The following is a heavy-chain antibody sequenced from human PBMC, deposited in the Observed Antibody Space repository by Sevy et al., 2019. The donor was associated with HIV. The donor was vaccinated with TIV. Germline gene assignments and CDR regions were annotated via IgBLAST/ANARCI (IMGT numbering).Heavy chain of an antibody. Sequence: GGSLRLSCAASGFTFSSYSMNWVRQAPGKGLEWVSSISSSSSYIYYADSVKGRFTISRDNAKNSLYLQMNSLRAEDTAVYYCARDPGDYYDSSGAGYWGQGALVTVSS. V-gene: IGHV3-21*01. CDR3: ARDPGDYYDSSGAGY. CDR2: ISSSSSYI. D-gene: IGHD3-22*01. J-gene: IGHJ4*02. CDR1: GFTFSSYS.